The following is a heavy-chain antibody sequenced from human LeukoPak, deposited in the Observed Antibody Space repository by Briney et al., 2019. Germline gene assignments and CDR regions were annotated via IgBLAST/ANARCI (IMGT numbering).Heavy chain of an antibody. CDR1: GGSVSTIHY. D-gene: IGHD3-22*01. CDR2: IYYGGST. Sequence: SETLSLTCTVSGGSVSTIHYWGWIRQPPGKGLEWIGSIYYGGSTYYNPSLRSRVTTSVDTSKNQFSLKLSSVTAADTAVYYCAKSTYYYDTFVNAFDLWGQGTAVTVSS. J-gene: IGHJ3*01. V-gene: IGHV4-39*07. CDR3: AKSTYYYDTFVNAFDL.